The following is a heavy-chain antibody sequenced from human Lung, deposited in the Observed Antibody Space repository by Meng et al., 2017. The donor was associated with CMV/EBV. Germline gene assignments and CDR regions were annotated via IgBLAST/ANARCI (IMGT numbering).Heavy chain of an antibody. CDR1: GGSISISTW. Sequence: HVPVQESGPGRVKPPGTPSLTCAVSGGSISISTWWSWVRQPPGKGLEWIGEIYHSGGTNYNPSLRGRVTISLDKSKNQFSLTLRSVTAADTAVYYCARDPYATGWAGWGQGTLVTVSS. D-gene: IGHD6-19*01. CDR3: ARDPYATGWAG. CDR2: IYHSGGT. J-gene: IGHJ4*02. V-gene: IGHV4-4*03.